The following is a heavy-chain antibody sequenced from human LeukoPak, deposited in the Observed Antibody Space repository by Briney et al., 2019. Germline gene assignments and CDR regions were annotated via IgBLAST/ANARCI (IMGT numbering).Heavy chain of an antibody. CDR3: ARDFSSSIAARIALDY. J-gene: IGHJ4*02. D-gene: IGHD6-6*01. CDR1: GFTFSSYS. V-gene: IGHV3-21*01. Sequence: PGGSLRLSCAASGFTFSSYSMNWVRQAPGKGLEWVSSISSSSSYICYADSVKGRFTISRDNAKNSLYLQMNSLRAEDTAVYYCARDFSSSIAARIALDYWGQGTLVTVSS. CDR2: ISSSSSYI.